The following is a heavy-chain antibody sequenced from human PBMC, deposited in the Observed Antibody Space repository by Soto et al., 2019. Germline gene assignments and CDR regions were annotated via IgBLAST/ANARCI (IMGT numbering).Heavy chain of an antibody. CDR1: GFTFSGHW. Sequence: EVQLVESGGGLVQPGGSLRLSCAASGFTFSGHWMPWVRQAPGKGLEWVANITQDGTEKQYVGSVRGRFTISRHNAKNSRYLQMDSLRAEDTADYYCTRDQGITGTTGDFDYWGQGTLVTVSS. J-gene: IGHJ4*02. D-gene: IGHD1-7*01. CDR3: TRDQGITGTTGDFDY. CDR2: ITQDGTEK. V-gene: IGHV3-7*05.